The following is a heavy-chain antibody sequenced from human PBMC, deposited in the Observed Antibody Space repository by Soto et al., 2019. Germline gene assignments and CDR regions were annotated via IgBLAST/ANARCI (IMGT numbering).Heavy chain of an antibody. CDR3: NFLVVTAVVVPSERRDFDN. CDR2: IKSKTDGGKT. J-gene: IGHJ4*01. V-gene: IGHV3-15*07. Sequence: GSLRLSCAESGFTFSNAWMNWVRQAPGKGLEWVGRIKSKTDGGKTDYAAPVKGRFTISRDDYKNTLYLQMNSLKTEDTAVYYCNFLVVTAVVVPSERRDFDNWGQGTLVTVSS. CDR1: GFTFSNAW. D-gene: IGHD5-18*01.